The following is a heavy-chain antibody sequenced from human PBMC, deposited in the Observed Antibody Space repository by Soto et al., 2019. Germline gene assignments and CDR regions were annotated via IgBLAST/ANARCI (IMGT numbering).Heavy chain of an antibody. V-gene: IGHV3-33*01. J-gene: IGHJ4*02. Sequence: GGSLRLSCAASGFTFSSYGMHWVRQAPGKGLEWVAVIWYDGSNKYYADSVKGRFTISRDNSKNTLYLQMNSLRAEDTAVYYFARGFLGYCSGGSCSFFDYWGQGTLVTVSS. CDR1: GFTFSSYG. D-gene: IGHD2-15*01. CDR2: IWYDGSNK. CDR3: ARGFLGYCSGGSCSFFDY.